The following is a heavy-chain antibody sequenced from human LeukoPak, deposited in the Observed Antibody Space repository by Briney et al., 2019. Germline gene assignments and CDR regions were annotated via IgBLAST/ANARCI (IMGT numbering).Heavy chain of an antibody. CDR1: GYSFTSYW. V-gene: IGHV5-10-1*01. CDR3: ARHGVLWFGDSPIGAFDI. Sequence: GESLKISCKGSGYSFTSYWISWVRQMPGKGLEWMGRIDPSGSYTNYSPSFQGHVTISADKSISTAYLQWSSLKASDTAMYYCARHGVLWFGDSPIGAFDIWGQGTMVTVSS. D-gene: IGHD3-10*01. CDR2: IDPSGSYT. J-gene: IGHJ3*02.